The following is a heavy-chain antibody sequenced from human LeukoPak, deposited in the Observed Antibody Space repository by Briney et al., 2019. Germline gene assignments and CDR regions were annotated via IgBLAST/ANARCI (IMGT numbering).Heavy chain of an antibody. D-gene: IGHD3-16*01. Sequence: GGSLRLSCAASGFTFSTYGMHWVRQAPGKGLEWVAFIGHDGTKIYYADSVQGRFTISRDNSKNTLYLEMKSLSGEDTALYYCAKDHVTWGNRYFDHWGQGTLGTVSS. CDR2: IGHDGTKI. CDR3: AKDHVTWGNRYFDH. CDR1: GFTFSTYG. V-gene: IGHV3-30*02. J-gene: IGHJ4*02.